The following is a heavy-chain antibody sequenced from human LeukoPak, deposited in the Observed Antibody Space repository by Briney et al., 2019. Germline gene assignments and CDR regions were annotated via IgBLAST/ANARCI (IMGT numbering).Heavy chain of an antibody. CDR2: IYYSGST. Sequence: SETLSLTCTVSGGSISSYYWSWIRQPPGKGLEWIGYIYYSGSTNYNPSLKSRVTISVDTSKNQFSLKLSSVTAADTAVYYCARLRHDGESYCLDYWGQGTLVTVSS. D-gene: IGHD1-26*01. J-gene: IGHJ4*02. V-gene: IGHV4-59*01. CDR1: GGSISSYY. CDR3: ARLRHDGESYCLDY.